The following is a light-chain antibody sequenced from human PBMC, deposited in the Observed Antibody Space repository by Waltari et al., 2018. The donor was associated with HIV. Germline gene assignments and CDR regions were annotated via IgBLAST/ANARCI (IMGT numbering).Light chain of an antibody. J-gene: IGLJ3*02. CDR3: QVWDSSSDHPGV. CDR1: NIGSKR. CDR2: YDS. Sequence: SYVLTQPPSVSVAPGKTARITCGGNNIGSKRVHWYQQKPGQAPVLVIYYDSDRPSGIPERFSGSNSGNTATLTISRVEAGDEADYYCQVWDSSSDHPGVFGGGTKLTVL. V-gene: IGLV3-21*04.